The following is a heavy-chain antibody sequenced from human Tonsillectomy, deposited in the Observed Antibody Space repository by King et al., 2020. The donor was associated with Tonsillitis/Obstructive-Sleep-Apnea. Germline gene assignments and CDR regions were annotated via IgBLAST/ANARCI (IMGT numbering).Heavy chain of an antibody. J-gene: IGHJ6*03. CDR1: GGSISSSSYY. D-gene: IGHD4-11*01. V-gene: IGHV4-39*01. Sequence: QLQESGPGLVKPSETLSLTCTVSGGSISSSSYYWGWIRQPPGKGLEWIGSIYYSGSTYYNPSLKSRVTISVDTSKNQFSLKLSSVTAADTAVYYCAKTRDYHYYYYYMDFWGKGTTVTVSS. CDR3: AKTRDYHYYYYYMDF. CDR2: IYYSGST.